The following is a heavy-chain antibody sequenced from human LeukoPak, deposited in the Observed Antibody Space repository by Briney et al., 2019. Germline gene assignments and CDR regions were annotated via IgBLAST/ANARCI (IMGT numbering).Heavy chain of an antibody. V-gene: IGHV1-2*02. CDR2: INPNSGGT. CDR1: GYTFTGYY. D-gene: IGHD5-24*01. CDR3: ARGGGHGYSPFDY. Sequence: GASVTVSCKASGYTFTGYYMHWVRQAPGQGLEWMGWINPNSGGTNYAQKFQGRVTMTRDTSISTAYMELSRLRSDDTAVYYCARGGGHGYSPFDYWGQGTLVTVSS. J-gene: IGHJ4*02.